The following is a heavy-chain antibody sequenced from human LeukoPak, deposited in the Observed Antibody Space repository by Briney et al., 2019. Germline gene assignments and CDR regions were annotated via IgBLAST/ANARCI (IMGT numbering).Heavy chain of an antibody. Sequence: GGTLRLSCAASGVTVSSYTMSRVRQAPGPELESVSAISGSGGSTYYADYVKGRFTISRDNSKNTLYLQMNSLRAEDTAVYYCAKDRCTNGVCYNRYFDYWGQGTLVTVSS. CDR1: GVTVSSYT. CDR3: AKDRCTNGVCYNRYFDY. V-gene: IGHV3-23*01. D-gene: IGHD2-8*01. J-gene: IGHJ4*02. CDR2: ISGSGGST.